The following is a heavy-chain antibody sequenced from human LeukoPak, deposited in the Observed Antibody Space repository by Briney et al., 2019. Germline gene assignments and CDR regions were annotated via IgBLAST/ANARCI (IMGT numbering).Heavy chain of an antibody. V-gene: IGHV3-11*04. Sequence: GGSLRLSCAASGFTFSDYYMSWIRQAPGKGLEWISYISGSGTPMSYADSVKGRFTISRDNAKNSLYLQMNSLRAEDTAVYYCAELGITMIGGVWGKGTTVTISS. CDR2: ISGSGTPM. CDR3: AELGITMIGGV. J-gene: IGHJ6*04. D-gene: IGHD3-10*02. CDR1: GFTFSDYY.